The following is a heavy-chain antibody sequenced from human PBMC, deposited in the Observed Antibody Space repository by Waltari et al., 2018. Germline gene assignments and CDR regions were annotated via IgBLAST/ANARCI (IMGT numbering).Heavy chain of an antibody. J-gene: IGHJ6*02. CDR3: ARGGYSYGYGMDV. D-gene: IGHD5-12*01. CDR2: ISPNNDDT. V-gene: IGHV1-2*04. CDR1: GYSFSDHH. Sequence: QVQLVQSGAEVKNLGASVRVSCQASGYSFSDHHMHGERQAPGQGLEWVGWISPNNDDTNYAQRFQGWVTMTSDSSISTAYMELNRLRSDDTAVYYCARGGYSYGYGMDVWGQGTTVTVSS.